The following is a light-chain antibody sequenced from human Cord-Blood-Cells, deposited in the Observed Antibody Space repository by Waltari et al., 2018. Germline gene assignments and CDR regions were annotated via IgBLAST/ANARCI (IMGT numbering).Light chain of an antibody. V-gene: IGKV1-5*03. Sequence: DIQMTQSPSTLSASVGDRVTIPCRASQRISSWLAWYQQKPGKAPKLLIYKASSLESGVPSRFSGSGSVTEVTLTISSLQPDDFATYYGQQYKSYSTFGQGTKVEIK. CDR1: QRISSW. CDR3: QQYKSYST. CDR2: KAS. J-gene: IGKJ1*01.